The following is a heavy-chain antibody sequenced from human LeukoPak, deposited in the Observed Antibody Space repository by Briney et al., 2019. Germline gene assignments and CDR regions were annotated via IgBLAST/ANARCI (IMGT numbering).Heavy chain of an antibody. J-gene: IGHJ3*02. Sequence: PSETLSLTCTVSGGSISSYYWSWIRQPPGKGLEWIGYIYYSGSTNYNPSLKSRVTISVDTSKNQFSLKLSSVTAADTAVYYCARQAVVSDDAFDIWGQGTMVTVSS. D-gene: IGHD5/OR15-5a*01. CDR2: IYYSGST. CDR3: ARQAVVSDDAFDI. V-gene: IGHV4-59*08. CDR1: GGSISSYY.